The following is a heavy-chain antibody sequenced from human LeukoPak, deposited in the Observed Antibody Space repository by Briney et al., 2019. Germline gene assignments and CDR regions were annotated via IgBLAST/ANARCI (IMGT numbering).Heavy chain of an antibody. CDR3: ASDENGDSYFDL. J-gene: IGHJ2*01. D-gene: IGHD5-12*01. CDR1: GFIFSNYD. Sequence: PGGSLRLSCAASGFIFSNYDMNWVRQAPGKGLEWVSFISSGGSTIFYADSVKGRFTISRDDAKNSLYVHMNNLRVEDTAVYYCASDENGDSYFDLWGRGTLVTVSS. V-gene: IGHV3-48*01. CDR2: ISSGGSTI.